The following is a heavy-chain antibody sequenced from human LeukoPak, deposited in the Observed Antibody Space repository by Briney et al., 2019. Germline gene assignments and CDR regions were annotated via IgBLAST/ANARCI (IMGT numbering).Heavy chain of an antibody. J-gene: IGHJ4*02. CDR1: GGSISSGGYY. V-gene: IGHV4-31*03. D-gene: IGHD2-2*01. Sequence: SETLSLTCTVSGGSISSGGYYWSWIRQHPGKGLEWIVYIYYSGSTYYNPSLKSRVTISVDTSKNQFSLKLSSVTAADTAVYYCAASNGRARDPSYFDYWGQGTLVTVSS. CDR3: AASNGRARDPSYFDY. CDR2: IYYSGST.